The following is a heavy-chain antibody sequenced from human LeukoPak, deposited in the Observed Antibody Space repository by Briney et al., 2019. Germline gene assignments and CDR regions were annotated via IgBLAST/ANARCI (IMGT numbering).Heavy chain of an antibody. D-gene: IGHD4-17*01. Sequence: ASVKVSCKASGYTFTGYYMHWVRQAPGQGLEWMGWIIPNSGGTHYAQKFQGRVTMTRDTSISTAYMELNSLRSDDTAVYYCARAQTTVTDYWGQGTLVTVSS. V-gene: IGHV1-2*02. J-gene: IGHJ4*02. CDR2: IIPNSGGT. CDR1: GYTFTGYY. CDR3: ARAQTTVTDY.